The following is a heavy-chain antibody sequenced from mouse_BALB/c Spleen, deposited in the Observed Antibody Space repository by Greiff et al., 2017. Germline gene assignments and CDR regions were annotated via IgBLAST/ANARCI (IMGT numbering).Heavy chain of an antibody. D-gene: IGHD2-10*01. V-gene: IGHV2-9-2*01. CDR2: IWTGGGT. CDR1: GFSLTSYD. CDR3: VRSAYYGNYEGAMDY. J-gene: IGHJ4*01. Sequence: QVQLKESGPGLVAPSQSLSITCTVSGFSLTSYDISWIRQPPGKGLEWLGVIWTGGGTNYNSAFMSRLSISKDNSKSQVFLKMNSLQTDDTAIYYCVRSAYYGNYEGAMDYWGQGTSVTVSS.